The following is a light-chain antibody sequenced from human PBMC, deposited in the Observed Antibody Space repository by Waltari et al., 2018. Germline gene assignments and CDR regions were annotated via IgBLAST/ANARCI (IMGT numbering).Light chain of an antibody. Sequence: MTQSPSSLSASVGARVTITCRTSQSIGTFLTRYQHKPGKAPKLLIYGVSSLYTGVPSRFSGSGSGTYFTLTIGNLQPEDFATYYCQQTYSSLSFGPGTTVNI. V-gene: IGKV1-39*01. CDR1: QSIGTF. CDR2: GVS. CDR3: QQTYSSLS. J-gene: IGKJ3*01.